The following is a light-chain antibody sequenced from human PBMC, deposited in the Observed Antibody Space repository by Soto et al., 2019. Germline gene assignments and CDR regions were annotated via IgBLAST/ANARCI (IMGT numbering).Light chain of an antibody. Sequence: QSALIQPASVSGSLGQWLTISFTGTSRDIGHYNYVSWYQQHPGKAPELMIYEVGNRPSGVSTRFSASMSGKTASLTISWLHAEYEDDYYCSSYTLNSTHVFGGGTKLTVL. CDR3: SSYTLNSTHV. J-gene: IGLJ2*01. CDR1: SRDIGHYNY. CDR2: EVG. V-gene: IGLV2-14*01.